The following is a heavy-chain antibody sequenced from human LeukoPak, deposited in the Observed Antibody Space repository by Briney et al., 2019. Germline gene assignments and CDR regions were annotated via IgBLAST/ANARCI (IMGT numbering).Heavy chain of an antibody. J-gene: IGHJ4*02. CDR2: LSGSGAST. CDR3: AKQKGYCSGGSCYYSDY. CDR1: GFTFSSYA. D-gene: IGHD2-15*01. V-gene: IGHV3-23*01. Sequence: GGSLRLSCAASGFTFSSYAMSWVRQAPGRGLEWVSTLSGSGASTSYADSVKGRFTISRDNSKNTLYLQMNSLRAEDTARYYCAKQKGYCSGGSCYYSDYWGQGTLVTVSS.